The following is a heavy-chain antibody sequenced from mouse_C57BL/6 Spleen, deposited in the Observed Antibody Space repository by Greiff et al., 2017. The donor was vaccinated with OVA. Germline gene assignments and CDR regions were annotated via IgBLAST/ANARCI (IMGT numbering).Heavy chain of an antibody. Sequence: EVQGVESGGGLVKPGGSLKLSCAASGFTFSSYAMSWVRQTPEKRLEWVATISDGGSYTYYPDNVKGRFTISRDNAKNNLYLQMSHLKSEDTAMYYCARGYLAMDYWGQGTSVTVSS. CDR2: ISDGGSYT. CDR1: GFTFSSYA. CDR3: ARGYLAMDY. V-gene: IGHV5-4*01. J-gene: IGHJ4*01.